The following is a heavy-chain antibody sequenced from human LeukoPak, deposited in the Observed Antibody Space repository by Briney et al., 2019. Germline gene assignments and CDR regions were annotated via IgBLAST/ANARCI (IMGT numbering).Heavy chain of an antibody. CDR1: VGTFSSYA. CDR2: IIPIFGTA. V-gene: IGHV1-69*13. D-gene: IGHD1-26*01. CDR3: ARAKWELVRGVNWFDP. Sequence: SVKVSCKASVGTFSSYAISWVRQAPGQGLEWMGGIIPIFGTANYAQKFQGRVSITADESTSTAYMELSSLRSEDTAVYYCARAKWELVRGVNWFDPWGQGTLVTVSS. J-gene: IGHJ5*02.